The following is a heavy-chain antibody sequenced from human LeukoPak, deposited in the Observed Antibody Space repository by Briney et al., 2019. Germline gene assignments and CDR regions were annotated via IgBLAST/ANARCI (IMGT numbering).Heavy chain of an antibody. CDR3: ARGMDV. V-gene: IGHV3-7*01. Sequence: GGSLRLSCTASGFTFSDYWMTWVRQAPGKGLEWVANIKQDGSEKYYVDSVKGRFTISRDNAKNSFYLQMNSLRAEVTALYYCARGMDVWGQGTTVTVSS. CDR1: GFTFSDYW. CDR2: IKQDGSEK. J-gene: IGHJ6*02.